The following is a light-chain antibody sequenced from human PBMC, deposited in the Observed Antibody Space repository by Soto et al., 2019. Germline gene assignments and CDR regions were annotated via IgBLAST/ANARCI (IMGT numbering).Light chain of an antibody. J-gene: IGLJ2*01. V-gene: IGLV2-23*02. CDR2: EVS. CDR1: SSDVGGYNY. CDR3: SSYAGSTTYVV. Sequence: QSALTQPASVSGSPGQSITISCTGTSSDVGGYNYVSWYQHHPGKAPKLMIYEVSDRPSGVSNRFSASKSGNTASLTISGLQAEDEADYYCSSYAGSTTYVVFGGGTKVTVL.